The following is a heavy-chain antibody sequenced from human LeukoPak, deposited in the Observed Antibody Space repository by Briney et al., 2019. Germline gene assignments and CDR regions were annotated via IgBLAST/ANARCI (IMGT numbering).Heavy chain of an antibody. CDR1: GYTFTNYG. J-gene: IGHJ4*02. CDR3: ARDRRDYYDSSGYYSFFLF. Sequence: ASVKVSCKASGYTFTNYGISWVRQAPGQGLEWMGWIRAYNGNTNYAQKLQGRVTMTTDTSTSTAYMELRSLRSDDTAVYYCARDRRDYYDSSGYYSFFLFWGQGTLVTVSS. D-gene: IGHD3-22*01. V-gene: IGHV1-18*01. CDR2: IRAYNGNT.